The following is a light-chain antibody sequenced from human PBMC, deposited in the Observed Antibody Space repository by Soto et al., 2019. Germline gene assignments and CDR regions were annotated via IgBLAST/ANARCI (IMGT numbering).Light chain of an antibody. J-gene: IGKJ1*01. CDR1: QSVRNNY. Sequence: EIVLTQSLGTLSLSPGERATLSCRASQSVRNNYLAWYQQKGGQAPRLLIYGASSMATGIPDRFSGSGSGTDFALTISRLEPEDFAVYYCQQYGSSRTFGQGTKVDIK. V-gene: IGKV3-20*01. CDR3: QQYGSSRT. CDR2: GAS.